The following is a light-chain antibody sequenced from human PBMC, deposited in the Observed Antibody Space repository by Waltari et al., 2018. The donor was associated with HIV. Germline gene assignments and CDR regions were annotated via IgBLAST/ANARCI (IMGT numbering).Light chain of an antibody. CDR3: QSYDSSLSGSV. CDR1: SPHIGAGYD. V-gene: IGLV1-40*01. Sequence: QSVLTQPPPVSVPPGQRVTISSTGTSPHIGAGYDVNRYQQLPGTAPKLPIYGNSNRPSGVPDRFSGSKSGTSASLAITGLQAEDEADYYCQSYDSSLSGSVFGGGTKLTVL. J-gene: IGLJ3*02. CDR2: GNS.